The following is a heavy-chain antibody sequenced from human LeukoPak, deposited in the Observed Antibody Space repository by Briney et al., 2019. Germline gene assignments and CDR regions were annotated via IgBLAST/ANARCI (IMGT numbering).Heavy chain of an antibody. D-gene: IGHD6-13*01. CDR2: MNPNSGNT. Sequence: ASVKVSCKASGYTFTSYDINWVRQATGQGLEWMGWMNPNSGNTGCAQKFQGRVTMTRNTSISAAYMELSSLRSEDTAVYYCARGTIAAAGTPFFDYWGQGTLVTVSS. CDR1: GYTFTSYD. J-gene: IGHJ4*02. CDR3: ARGTIAAAGTPFFDY. V-gene: IGHV1-8*01.